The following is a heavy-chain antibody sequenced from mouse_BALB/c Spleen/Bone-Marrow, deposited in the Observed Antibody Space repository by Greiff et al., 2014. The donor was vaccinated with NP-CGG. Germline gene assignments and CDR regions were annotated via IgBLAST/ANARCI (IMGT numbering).Heavy chain of an antibody. J-gene: IGHJ4*01. CDR2: INPGSGGT. CDR1: GYAFTNYL. CDR3: ARGDLYYGNLYAMDY. D-gene: IGHD2-1*01. V-gene: IGHV1-54*01. Sequence: QVQLQQSGAELVRPGTSVKVSCKASGYAFTNYLIEWIKKRPGQGLEWIGVINPGSGGTNYNEKFKGKATLTAGKSSSTAYMQLSSLTSDDSAVYFCARGDLYYGNLYAMDYWGQGTSVTVSS.